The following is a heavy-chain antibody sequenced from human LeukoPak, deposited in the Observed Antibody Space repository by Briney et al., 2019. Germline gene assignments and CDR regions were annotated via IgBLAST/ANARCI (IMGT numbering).Heavy chain of an antibody. CDR3: ARPRDGYNFAY. CDR1: GYSFTSYW. V-gene: IGHV5-51*01. CDR2: IQPGASDT. J-gene: IGHJ4*02. D-gene: IGHD5-24*01. Sequence: HGESLKISCKGSGYSFTSYWKGWGRQMPGKGLEWMGIIQPGASDTIYSPSLQGQVTTPADNSISTAYLQWPSLKASDTAMYYCARPRDGYNFAYWGQGTLVTVSS.